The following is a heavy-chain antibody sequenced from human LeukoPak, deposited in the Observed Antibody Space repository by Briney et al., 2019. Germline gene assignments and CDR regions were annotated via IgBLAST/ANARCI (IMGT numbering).Heavy chain of an antibody. CDR1: GFTFSSYA. CDR3: ARDDTPTVSLSFGP. V-gene: IGHV3-23*01. CDR2: ISGSGGST. Sequence: PGGSLRLSCAASGFTFSSYAMSWVRQAPGKGLEWVSAISGSGGSTYYADSVKGRFTISRDNSKNTLYLQMNSLRAEGTAVYYCARDDTPTVSLSFGPWGQGTLVTVSS. D-gene: IGHD4-17*01. J-gene: IGHJ5*02.